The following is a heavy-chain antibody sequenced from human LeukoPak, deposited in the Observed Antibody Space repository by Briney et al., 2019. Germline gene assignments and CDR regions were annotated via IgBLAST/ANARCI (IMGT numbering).Heavy chain of an antibody. J-gene: IGHJ4*02. CDR3: ARGWQQLVLYY. CDR2: IYYSGST. Sequence: PSETLSLTCTVSGGSISSSSYYWGWIRQPPGKGLEWIGSIYYSGSTYYNPSLKSRVTISVDTSKNQFSLKLSSVTAADTAVYYCARGWQQLVLYYWGQGTLVTVSS. D-gene: IGHD6-13*01. V-gene: IGHV4-39*07. CDR1: GGSISSSSYY.